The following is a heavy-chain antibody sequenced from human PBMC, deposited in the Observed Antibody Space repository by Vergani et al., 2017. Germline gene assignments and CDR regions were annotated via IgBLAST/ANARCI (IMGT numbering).Heavy chain of an antibody. CDR3: ASENDFWSRFDY. V-gene: IGHV3-23*01. CDR1: GFTFSSYA. CDR2: ISGSGGST. J-gene: IGHJ4*02. Sequence: EVQLLESGGGLVQPGGSLRLSCAASGFTFSSYAMSWVRQAPGKGLEWVSAISGSGGSTYYADSVKGRFTISRDNSKNSLYLQMNSLRAEDTAVYYCASENDFWSRFDYWGQGTLVTVSS. D-gene: IGHD3-3*01.